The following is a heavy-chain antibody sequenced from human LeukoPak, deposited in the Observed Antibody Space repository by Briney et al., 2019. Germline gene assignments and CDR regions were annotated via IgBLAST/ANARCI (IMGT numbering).Heavy chain of an antibody. CDR3: AKDLEGGSYYGY. D-gene: IGHD1-26*01. CDR2: IWYDGSNK. J-gene: IGHJ4*02. Sequence: PGGSLRLSCAASGFTFSSYGMHWVRQAPGKGLEWVAVIWYDGSNKYYADSVKGRFTIPRDNSKNTLYLQMNSLRAEDTAVYYCAKDLEGGSYYGYWGQGTLVTVSS. CDR1: GFTFSSYG. V-gene: IGHV3-33*06.